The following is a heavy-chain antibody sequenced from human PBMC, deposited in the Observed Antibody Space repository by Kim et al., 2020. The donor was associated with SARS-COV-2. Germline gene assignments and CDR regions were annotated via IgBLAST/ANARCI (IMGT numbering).Heavy chain of an antibody. Sequence: GGSLRLSCAASGFTFSSYGMHWVRQAPGKGLEWVAVIWYDGSNKYYADSVKGRFTISRDNSKNTLYLQMNSLRAEDTAVYYCARARLGTLDAFDIWGQGTMVTVSS. CDR3: ARARLGTLDAFDI. CDR1: GFTFSSYG. D-gene: IGHD5-12*01. J-gene: IGHJ3*02. V-gene: IGHV3-33*01. CDR2: IWYDGSNK.